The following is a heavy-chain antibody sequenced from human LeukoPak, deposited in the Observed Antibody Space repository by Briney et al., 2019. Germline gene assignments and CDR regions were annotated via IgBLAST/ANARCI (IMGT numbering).Heavy chain of an antibody. CDR3: ARDRSLIIKDYYYCGMDV. J-gene: IGHJ6*02. CDR1: GYTFTGYY. V-gene: IGHV1-2*06. Sequence: GASVKVSCKASGYTFTGYYMHWVRQAPGQGLEWMGRINPNSGGTNYAQKFQGRVTMTRDTSISTAYMELSRLRSDDTAVYYCARDRSLIIKDYYYCGMDVWGQGTTVTVSS. CDR2: INPNSGGT. D-gene: IGHD2-8*01.